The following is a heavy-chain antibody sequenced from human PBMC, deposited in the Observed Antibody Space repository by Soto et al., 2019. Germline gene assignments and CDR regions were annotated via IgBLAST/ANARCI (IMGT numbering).Heavy chain of an antibody. CDR2: INPSGGST. Sequence: QVQLVQSGAEVKKPGASVKVSCKASGYIFTNHYIHWVRQAPGQGLEWMGIINPSGGSTNYLQKFQGRVTMTRDTYTSTVYMELSSLRSDDTDVYFCARADYYDSSGFYYDYWGQGTLVTVSS. V-gene: IGHV1-46*01. CDR3: ARADYYDSSGFYYDY. CDR1: GYIFTNHY. J-gene: IGHJ4*02. D-gene: IGHD3-22*01.